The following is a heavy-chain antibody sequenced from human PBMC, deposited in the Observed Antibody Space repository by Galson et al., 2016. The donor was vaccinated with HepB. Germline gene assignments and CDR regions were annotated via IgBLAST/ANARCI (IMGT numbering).Heavy chain of an antibody. Sequence: SLRLSCAASGFTFNNYAMSWVRQAPGKGLEWVSAISGGGGSTYYANSVQGRFTISRDNSKNTLYLQMNSLRAEDTAVYYCARDMILKWLFIGQFDQWGQGTLVTVSS. D-gene: IGHD3-3*01. CDR2: ISGGGGST. J-gene: IGHJ4*02. CDR1: GFTFNNYA. V-gene: IGHV3-23*01. CDR3: ARDMILKWLFIGQFDQ.